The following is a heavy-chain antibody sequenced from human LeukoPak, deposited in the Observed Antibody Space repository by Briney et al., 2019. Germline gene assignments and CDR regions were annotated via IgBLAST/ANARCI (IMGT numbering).Heavy chain of an antibody. D-gene: IGHD2-2*01. CDR3: ATSRGSSTSCYDY. V-gene: IGHV1-8*03. Sequence: ASVKVSCKASGYTFTGYYMHWVRQATGQGLEWMGWMNPNSGNTGYAQKFQGRVTITRNTSISTAYMELSSLRSEDTAVYYCATSRGSSTSCYDYWGQGTLVTVSS. J-gene: IGHJ4*02. CDR2: MNPNSGNT. CDR1: GYTFTGYY.